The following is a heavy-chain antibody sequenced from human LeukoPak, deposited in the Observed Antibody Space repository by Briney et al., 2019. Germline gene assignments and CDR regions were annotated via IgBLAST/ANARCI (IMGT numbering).Heavy chain of an antibody. CDR1: GGSISSSNW. Sequence: KPSETLSLTCAVSGGSISSSNWWSGGRRPPGKGREWIGEIYHSGSTNYNPSLKRRVTISVDKSKNQFSLKLSSVTAADTAVYYCARSHILTGYSDYWGQGTLVTVSS. V-gene: IGHV4-4*02. J-gene: IGHJ4*02. CDR2: IYHSGST. CDR3: ARSHILTGYSDY. D-gene: IGHD3-9*01.